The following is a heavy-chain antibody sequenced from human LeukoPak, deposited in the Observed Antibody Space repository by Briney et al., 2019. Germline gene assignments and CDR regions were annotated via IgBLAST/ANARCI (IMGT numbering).Heavy chain of an antibody. J-gene: IGHJ5*02. CDR3: ARDGGAEGSTTWFDP. D-gene: IGHD2/OR15-2a*01. CDR2: ISTRTGSS. V-gene: IGHV3-21*01. Sequence: GGSLRLSCVASGFTFTNYVMNWVRQVPGKGLEWVAHISTRTGSSGYADSVRSRFTISRDTARNSLYLEMNSLRVEDTAIYYCARDGGAEGSTTWFDPWGQGTQVTVSS. CDR1: GFTFTNYV.